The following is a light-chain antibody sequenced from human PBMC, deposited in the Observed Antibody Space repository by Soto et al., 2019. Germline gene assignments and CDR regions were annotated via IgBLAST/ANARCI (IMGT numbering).Light chain of an antibody. J-gene: IGLJ2*01. CDR1: SSDVGSYNL. CDR3: CSYAGSSTHVI. V-gene: IGLV2-23*01. Sequence: QSALTQPASVSGSPGQSITISCTGTSSDVGSYNLVSWYQQYPGKAPKLMIYEGSKRPSGVSNRFSGSKSGNKASLTISGLQAEDEADYYCCSYAGSSTHVIFGGGTKLTVL. CDR2: EGS.